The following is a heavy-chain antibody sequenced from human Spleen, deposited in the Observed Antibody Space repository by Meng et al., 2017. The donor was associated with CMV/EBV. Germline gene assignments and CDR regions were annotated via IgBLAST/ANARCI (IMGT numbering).Heavy chain of an antibody. CDR3: ARDKSGAFAMDV. J-gene: IGHJ6*02. CDR1: GFTFSSYS. CDR2: ISSSSSYI. V-gene: IGHV3-21*01. Sequence: GGSLSYSCAAYGFTFSSYSMNWVRQAPGKGLEWVSSISSSSSYIYYADSVKGRFTISRDNSKTTLYLQMNSLRAEDTAVYYCARDKSGAFAMDVWGQGTTVTVSS. D-gene: IGHD1-26*01.